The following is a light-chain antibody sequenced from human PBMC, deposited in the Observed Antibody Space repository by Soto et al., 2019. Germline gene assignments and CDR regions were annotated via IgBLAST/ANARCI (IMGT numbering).Light chain of an antibody. CDR2: EVN. J-gene: IGLJ1*01. V-gene: IGLV2-23*02. CDR3: CSYAGPTTYYV. CDR1: SSDVGNYDL. Sequence: LTQPASVSGSPGQSITISCTGTSSDVGNYDLVSWFLHHPGKAPKLLIYEVNERPSGVSNRFSGSKSGNTASLTISGLQAEDEADYYCCSYAGPTTYYVFGPGTKVTVL.